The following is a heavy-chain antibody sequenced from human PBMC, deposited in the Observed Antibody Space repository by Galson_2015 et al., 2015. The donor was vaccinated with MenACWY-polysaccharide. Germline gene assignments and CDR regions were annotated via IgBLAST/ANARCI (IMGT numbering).Heavy chain of an antibody. CDR3: TAKYGDYQPPYYHYYMDV. Sequence: LRLSCAASGFTFSGSAMHWVRQASGKGLEWVGRVRSKANSYATAYAASVKGRFTISRDDSKNTAYLQMNSLKTEDTAVYYCTAKYGDYQPPYYHYYMDVWGKGTTVTVSS. J-gene: IGHJ6*03. D-gene: IGHD4-17*01. CDR2: VRSKANSYAT. V-gene: IGHV3-73*01. CDR1: GFTFSGSA.